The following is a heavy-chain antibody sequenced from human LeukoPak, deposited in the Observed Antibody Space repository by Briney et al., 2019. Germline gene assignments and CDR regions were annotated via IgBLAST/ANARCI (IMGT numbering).Heavy chain of an antibody. CDR1: GFTFSSYW. D-gene: IGHD3-3*01. V-gene: IGHV3-7*01. Sequence: GGSLRLSCAASGFTFSSYWMSWVRQAPGKGPEWVANIKQDGSEKYYVDSVKGRFTIPRDKAKNSLYLQMNSLRAEDTAVYYCARDAFSRISVFGVVSDAFDIWGQGTMVTVSS. CDR2: IKQDGSEK. CDR3: ARDAFSRISVFGVVSDAFDI. J-gene: IGHJ3*02.